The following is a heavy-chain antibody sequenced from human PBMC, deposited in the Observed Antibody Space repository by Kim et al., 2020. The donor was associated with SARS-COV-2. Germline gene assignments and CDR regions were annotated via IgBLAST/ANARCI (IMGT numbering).Heavy chain of an antibody. CDR2: T. CDR3: ARTAQGAAADY. D-gene: IGHD6-13*01. V-gene: IGHV3-74*01. J-gene: IGHJ4*02. Sequence: TIYAEAGKGRFTSSRDNAKNTLYLQMNSLRAEDTAVYYCARTAQGAAADYWGQGTLVTVSS.